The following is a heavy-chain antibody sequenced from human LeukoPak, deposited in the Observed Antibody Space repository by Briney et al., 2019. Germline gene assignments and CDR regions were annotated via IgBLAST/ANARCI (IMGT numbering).Heavy chain of an antibody. J-gene: IGHJ4*02. D-gene: IGHD4-17*01. Sequence: PGGSLRLSCAASGLTFSSYAMHWVRQAPGKGLDSVSAISSNGGSTYYANSVKGRFTISRDNSKNTLYLQTGSLRAEDMAVYYCARRESYYGDSMDYWGQGTLVTVSS. CDR1: GLTFSSYA. V-gene: IGHV3-64*01. CDR2: ISSNGGST. CDR3: ARRESYYGDSMDY.